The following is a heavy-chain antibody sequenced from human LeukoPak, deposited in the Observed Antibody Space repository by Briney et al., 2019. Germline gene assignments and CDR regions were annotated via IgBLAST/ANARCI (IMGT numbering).Heavy chain of an antibody. CDR1: GFTFSNYA. CDR3: AKWGDYDILTGYYDSDY. Sequence: PGASLRLSCAASGFTFSNYAMSWVRQAPGQGLEWVSAVSGRDDSTYYADSVKGRFTISRDTSKNTLYLQMNSLRAEDTAVYYCAKWGDYDILTGYYDSDYWGQGTLVTVSS. J-gene: IGHJ4*02. CDR2: VSGRDDST. V-gene: IGHV3-23*01. D-gene: IGHD3-9*01.